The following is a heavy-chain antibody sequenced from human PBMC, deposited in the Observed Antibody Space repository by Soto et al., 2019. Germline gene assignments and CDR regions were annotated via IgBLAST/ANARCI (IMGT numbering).Heavy chain of an antibody. D-gene: IGHD3-22*01. V-gene: IGHV4-59*01. Sequence: PSETLSLTCTVSGGSISSYYWRWIRQPPGKGLDWIGYIYYSGSTNYNPSLKSRVTISVDTSKNQFSLKLSSVTAADTAVYYCAILNAPRSSYYYDSSGYYLTDWGQGTL. CDR3: AILNAPRSSYYYDSSGYYLTD. J-gene: IGHJ4*02. CDR2: IYYSGST. CDR1: GGSISSYY.